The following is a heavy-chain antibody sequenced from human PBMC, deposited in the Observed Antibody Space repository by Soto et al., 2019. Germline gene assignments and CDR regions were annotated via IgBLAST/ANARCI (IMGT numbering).Heavy chain of an antibody. V-gene: IGHV3-30-3*01. CDR1: GFTFSTYA. CDR3: AKDGGGYNYGYVMLDKDYYGMDV. Sequence: QVQLVESGGGVVQPGRSLRLSCAASGFTFSTYAMHWVRQAPGKGLEWVAVISYDGTNKYYADSVRGRFTISRDNSKNTLFLQMNSLRAEDTAVYYCAKDGGGYNYGYVMLDKDYYGMDVWGQGTTVTVSS. D-gene: IGHD5-18*01. CDR2: ISYDGTNK. J-gene: IGHJ6*02.